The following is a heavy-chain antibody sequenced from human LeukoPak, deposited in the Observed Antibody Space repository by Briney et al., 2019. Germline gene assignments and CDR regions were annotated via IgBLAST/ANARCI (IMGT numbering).Heavy chain of an antibody. CDR3: ARVGRAPRAFDI. CDR2: IYYSGST. J-gene: IGHJ3*02. Sequence: SETLSLTCTVSGGSISSGGYYWSWVRQHPGKGLAWIGYIYYSGSTYYNPSLKSRVTISVDTSKNQFSLKLSSVTAADTAVYYCARVGRAPRAFDIWGQGTMVTVSS. D-gene: IGHD1-26*01. CDR1: GGSISSGGYY. V-gene: IGHV4-31*03.